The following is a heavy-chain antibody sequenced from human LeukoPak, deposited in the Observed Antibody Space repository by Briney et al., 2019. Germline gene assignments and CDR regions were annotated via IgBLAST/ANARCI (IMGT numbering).Heavy chain of an antibody. CDR2: INQDGREI. D-gene: IGHD3-22*01. J-gene: IGHJ4*02. CDR3: ARRDYYDSSGYRLDN. V-gene: IGHV3-7*01. Sequence: HTGGSLRLSCAASGFSFSSHWMSSVRQAPGKGLEWVANINQDGREIQYVDSVKGRFTIYRDNARNSLFLQMNSLRGDDTAVYYCARRDYYDSSGYRLDNWGQGTLVTVSS. CDR1: GFSFSSHW.